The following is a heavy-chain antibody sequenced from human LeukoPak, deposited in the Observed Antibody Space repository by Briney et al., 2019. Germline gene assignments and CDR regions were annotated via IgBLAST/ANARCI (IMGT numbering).Heavy chain of an antibody. CDR2: IYYSGST. J-gene: IGHJ4*02. Sequence: SETLSLTRTVSGGSISSSSYYWGWIRQPPGKGLEWIGSIYYSGSTYYNPSLKSRVTISVDTSKNQFSLKLSSVTAADTAVYYCAGQASSSTDYWGQGTLVTVSS. D-gene: IGHD6-6*01. CDR1: GGSISSSSYY. CDR3: AGQASSSTDY. V-gene: IGHV4-39*07.